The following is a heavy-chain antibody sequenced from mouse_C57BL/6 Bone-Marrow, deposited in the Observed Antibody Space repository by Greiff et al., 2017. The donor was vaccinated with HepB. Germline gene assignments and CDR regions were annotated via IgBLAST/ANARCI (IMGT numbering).Heavy chain of an antibody. CDR1: GYTFTSYW. D-gene: IGHD1-1*01. V-gene: IGHV1-59*01. Sequence: QVQLQQPGAELVRPGTSVKLSCKASGYTFTSYWLHWVKQRPGQGLEWIGVIDPSDSYTNYNQKFKGKATLTVDTSSSTAYMQLSSLTSEDSAVYYCARGLYGSSPYYAMDYWGQGTSVTVSS. J-gene: IGHJ4*01. CDR2: IDPSDSYT. CDR3: ARGLYGSSPYYAMDY.